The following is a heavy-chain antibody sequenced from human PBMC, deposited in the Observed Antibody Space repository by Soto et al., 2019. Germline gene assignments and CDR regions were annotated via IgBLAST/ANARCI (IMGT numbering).Heavy chain of an antibody. V-gene: IGHV1-46*01. J-gene: IGHJ4*02. CDR1: GYTFTSYY. CDR2: INPSGGST. CDR3: ARVSMEYYYDSSGYYYFDY. D-gene: IGHD3-22*01. Sequence: QVQLVQSGAEVKKPGASVKVSCKASGYTFTSYYMHWVRQAPGQGLEWMGIINPSGGSTSYAQKFQGRVTMTRYTSTSTVYMELSSLRSEDTAVYYCARVSMEYYYDSSGYYYFDYWGQGTLVTVSS.